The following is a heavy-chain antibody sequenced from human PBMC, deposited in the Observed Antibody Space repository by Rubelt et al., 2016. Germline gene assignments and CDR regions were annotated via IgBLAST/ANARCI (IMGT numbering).Heavy chain of an antibody. CDR2: ISYDGSNK. D-gene: IGHD3-10*01. CDR3: ARDQIRRQPGVYYYYGMDV. Sequence: GGVAVISYDGSNKYYADSVKGRFTISRDNSKNTLYLQMNSLRAEDTAVYYCARDQIRRQPGVYYYYGMDVWGQGTTVIVSS. J-gene: IGHJ6*02. V-gene: IGHV3-30*01.